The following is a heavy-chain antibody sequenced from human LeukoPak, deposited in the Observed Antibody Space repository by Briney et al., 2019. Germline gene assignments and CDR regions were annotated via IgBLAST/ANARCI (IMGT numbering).Heavy chain of an antibody. J-gene: IGHJ4*02. CDR2: LSGGGGGT. V-gene: IGHV3-23*01. CDR1: GFTFSSYA. Sequence: PGGSLRLSCAASGFTFSSYAMGWVRQAPGKGLEWVSALSGGGGGTYYADSVKGRFTISRDNSKNTLYLQMNSLRAEDTAVYYCAKDSDIVVFPALTYDHGGQGTLVIVSS. D-gene: IGHD2-2*01. CDR3: AKDSDIVVFPALTYDH.